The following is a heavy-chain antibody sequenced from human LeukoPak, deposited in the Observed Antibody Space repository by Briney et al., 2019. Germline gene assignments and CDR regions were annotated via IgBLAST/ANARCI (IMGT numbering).Heavy chain of an antibody. V-gene: IGHV3-66*01. CDR2: IYSGGST. Sequence: GGSLRLSCAASGFTVSSNYMSWVRQAPGKGLEWVSVIYSGGSTYYADSVKGRFTISRDNAKNSLYLQMNSLRAEDTAVYYCAKGVIAAAGIADYWGQGTLVTVSS. CDR1: GFTVSSNY. J-gene: IGHJ4*02. CDR3: AKGVIAAAGIADY. D-gene: IGHD6-13*01.